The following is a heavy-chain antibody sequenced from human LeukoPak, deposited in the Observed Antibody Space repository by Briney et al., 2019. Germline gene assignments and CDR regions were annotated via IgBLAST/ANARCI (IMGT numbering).Heavy chain of an antibody. J-gene: IGHJ1*01. D-gene: IGHD6-19*01. CDR3: ARLGYGYSSGGKVQH. V-gene: IGHV4-39*01. CDR1: GGSLSSSHFY. Sequence: PSETLSLTCTVSGGSLSSSHFYWGWIRQPPGKGLEWIGNIYYSGSTYYNPSLKSRVTIFVDTSKNQFSLKLSSVTAADTAVYYCARLGYGYSSGGKVQHWGQGTLVTVSS. CDR2: IYYSGST.